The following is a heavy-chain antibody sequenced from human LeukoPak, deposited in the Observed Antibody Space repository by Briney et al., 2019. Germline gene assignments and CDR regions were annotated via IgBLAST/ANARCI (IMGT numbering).Heavy chain of an antibody. CDR1: GGSISSSSYH. J-gene: IGHJ3*02. D-gene: IGHD1-26*01. CDR3: AKGGSI. Sequence: SETLSLTCTVSGGSISSSSYHWGWIRQPPGKGLEWIGFIYYSGSTNYNPSLKSRVTMSVDMSKNQLSLNLSSVTAADTAVYYCAKGGSIWGQGTMVTVSS. CDR2: IYYSGST. V-gene: IGHV4-39*07.